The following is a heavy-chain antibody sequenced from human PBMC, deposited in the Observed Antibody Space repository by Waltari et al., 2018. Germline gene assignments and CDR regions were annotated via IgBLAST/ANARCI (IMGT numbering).Heavy chain of an antibody. J-gene: IGHJ6*02. CDR1: GYTFTSYY. CDR3: ARDGELLAAAAVHVLYYGMDV. V-gene: IGHV1-46*01. D-gene: IGHD6-13*01. CDR2: INPSGGST. Sequence: QVQLVQSGAEVKKPGASVKVSCKASGYTFTSYYMHWVRQAPGQGLEWMGIINPSGGSTSYAQKFQGRVTMTRDTSTSTVYMELSSLRSEDTAVYYCARDGELLAAAAVHVLYYGMDVWGQGTTVTVSS.